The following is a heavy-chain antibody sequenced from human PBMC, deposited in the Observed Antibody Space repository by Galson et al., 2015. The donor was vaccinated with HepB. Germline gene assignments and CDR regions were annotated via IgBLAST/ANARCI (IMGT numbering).Heavy chain of an antibody. CDR2: FDPEDGET. CDR1: GSTLTELS. D-gene: IGHD5-24*01. V-gene: IGHV1-24*01. Sequence: SVKVSCKVSGSTLTELSMHWVRQAPGKGLEWMGGFDPEDGETIYAQKFQGRVTMTEDTSTDTAYMELSSLRSEDTAVYYCATGRGRRDGYNVMYWGQGTLVTVSS. CDR3: ATGRGRRDGYNVMY. J-gene: IGHJ4*02.